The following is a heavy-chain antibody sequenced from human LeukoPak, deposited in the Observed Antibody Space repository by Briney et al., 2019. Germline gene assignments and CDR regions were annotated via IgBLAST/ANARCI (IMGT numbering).Heavy chain of an antibody. CDR3: AVGTVTTDYFDY. V-gene: IGHV3-11*04. D-gene: IGHD4-11*01. J-gene: IGHJ4*02. CDR1: GFTFSDYY. CDR2: ISSSGSTI. Sequence: GGSLRLSCAASGFTFSDYYMSWIRQAPGRGLEWLSYISSSGSTIYYADSVKGRFTISRDNAKNSLYLQMNSLRAEDTAVYYCAVGTVTTDYFDYWGQGTLVTVSS.